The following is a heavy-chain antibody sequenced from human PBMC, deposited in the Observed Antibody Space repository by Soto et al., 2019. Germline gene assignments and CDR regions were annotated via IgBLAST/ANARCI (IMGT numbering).Heavy chain of an antibody. CDR1: GGSISSSSYY. CDR3: ARHARWELLSFDY. D-gene: IGHD2-15*01. CDR2: IYYSGST. V-gene: IGHV4-39*01. J-gene: IGHJ4*02. Sequence: SETLSLTCTVSGGSISSSSYYWGWIRQPPGKGLEWIGSIYYSGSTYYNPSLKSRVTISVDTSKNQFSLKLSSVTAADTAVYYGARHARWELLSFDYWGQGPLVTVSS.